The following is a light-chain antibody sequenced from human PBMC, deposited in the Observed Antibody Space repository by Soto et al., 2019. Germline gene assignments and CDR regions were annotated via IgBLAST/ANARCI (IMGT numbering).Light chain of an antibody. CDR2: AAS. V-gene: IGKV1-39*01. Sequence: DIQMTQSPSSVSASVGDVVTITCRASQSISSYLNWYQQKPGKAPKLLIYAASSLQSGVPSRFSRSGSGTEFTPTISSLQPDDFATYYCQHYNSYSEAFGQGTKVDIK. J-gene: IGKJ1*01. CDR1: QSISSY. CDR3: QHYNSYSEA.